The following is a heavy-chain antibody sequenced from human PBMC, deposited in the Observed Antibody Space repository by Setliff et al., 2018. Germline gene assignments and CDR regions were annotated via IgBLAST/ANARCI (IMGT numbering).Heavy chain of an antibody. D-gene: IGHD3-10*01. CDR1: GGTFSSYV. Sequence: VKVSCKASGGTFSSYVISWVREAPGQGLEWMGGIIPMFGTNYAQKFQGRVTITADESTSTAYMELSSLGSEDAAVYYCAGGQPLVRKYYYYMDVWGKGTTVTVS. CDR3: AGGQPLVRKYYYYMDV. J-gene: IGHJ6*03. CDR2: IIPMFGT. V-gene: IGHV1-69*13.